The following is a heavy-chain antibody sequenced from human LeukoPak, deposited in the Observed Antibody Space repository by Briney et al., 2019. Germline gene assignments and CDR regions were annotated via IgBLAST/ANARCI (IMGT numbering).Heavy chain of an antibody. J-gene: IGHJ5*02. CDR1: GFTVSSNY. CDR2: IYSGGST. CDR3: AKEPRRASAVPWFDP. V-gene: IGHV3-53*01. Sequence: GGSLRLSCAASGFTVSSNYMSWVRQAPGKGLEWVSVIYSGGSTYYADSVKGRFTISRDNSKNTLYLQMNSLRAEDTAVYYCAKEPRRASAVPWFDPWGQGTLVPVPS. D-gene: IGHD6-25*01.